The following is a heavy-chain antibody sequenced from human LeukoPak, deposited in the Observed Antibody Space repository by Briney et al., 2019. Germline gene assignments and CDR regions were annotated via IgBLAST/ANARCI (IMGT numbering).Heavy chain of an antibody. Sequence: SETLSLTCAVYGGSFSGYYWSWLRQPPGRGLEWIGEINHSGSTNYNPSLKSQVTTSVDTSKNQFSLKLSSVTAADTAVYYCASDAFDIWGQGTMVTVSS. V-gene: IGHV4-34*01. CDR2: INHSGST. CDR1: GGSFSGYY. J-gene: IGHJ3*02. CDR3: ASDAFDI.